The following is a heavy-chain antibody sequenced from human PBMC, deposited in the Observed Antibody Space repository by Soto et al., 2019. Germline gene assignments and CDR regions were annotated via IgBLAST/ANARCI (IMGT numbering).Heavy chain of an antibody. Sequence: QPGGSLRLSCAASGFTVSGNYMSWVRQAPGKGLEWVSLIYSGGSTYYADSVKGRFTISRANSKNTLYLQMNSLRAEDTAVYYCVRGLYFYDNSGYLPFDYWGQGNLVTVSS. CDR2: IYSGGST. D-gene: IGHD3-22*01. V-gene: IGHV3-53*01. CDR3: VRGLYFYDNSGYLPFDY. J-gene: IGHJ4*02. CDR1: GFTVSGNY.